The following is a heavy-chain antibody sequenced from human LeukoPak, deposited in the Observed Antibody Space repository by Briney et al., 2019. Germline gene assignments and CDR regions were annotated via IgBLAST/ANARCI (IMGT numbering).Heavy chain of an antibody. Sequence: GGSLRLSCAASGFTFSSYGMHWVRQAPGKGLEWVAFIRYDGSNKYYADSVKGRFTISRDNSKNTLYLQMNSLRAEDTAVYYCAKDRRVVIAPLYYFDYWGQGTLVTVSS. D-gene: IGHD2-21*01. CDR1: GFTFSSYG. J-gene: IGHJ4*02. CDR3: AKDRRVVIAPLYYFDY. CDR2: IRYDGSNK. V-gene: IGHV3-30*02.